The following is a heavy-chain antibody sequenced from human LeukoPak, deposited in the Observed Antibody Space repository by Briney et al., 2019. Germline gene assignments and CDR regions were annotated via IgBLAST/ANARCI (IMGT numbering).Heavy chain of an antibody. D-gene: IGHD3-10*01. Sequence: PGGSLRLSCAASGFTFNTYTMNWVRQAPGKGLEWVSAMNSGGDTYYADSVKGRFIISRDKSRNTLYLQMNSLRVDDTAVYYCARGGSMVRGVLWGQGTLVTVSS. CDR1: GFTFNTYT. J-gene: IGHJ4*02. V-gene: IGHV3-53*01. CDR3: ARGGSMVRGVL. CDR2: MNSGGDT.